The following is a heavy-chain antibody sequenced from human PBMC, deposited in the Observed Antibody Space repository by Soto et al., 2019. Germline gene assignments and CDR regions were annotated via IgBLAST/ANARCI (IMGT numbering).Heavy chain of an antibody. CDR1: GFTFSTYW. J-gene: IGHJ2*01. V-gene: IGHV3-74*01. Sequence: EVQLVESGGGLLQPGGSLRLSCAASGFTFSTYWMHWVRQAPGEGLVWVSRIKSDGSSISYADSVKGRFTISRDNARNTLSLQMNMLRAEDTAVYYCAREAGLHVSWYFDLWGRGTLVTVSS. CDR3: AREAGLHVSWYFDL. D-gene: IGHD6-13*01. CDR2: IKSDGSSI.